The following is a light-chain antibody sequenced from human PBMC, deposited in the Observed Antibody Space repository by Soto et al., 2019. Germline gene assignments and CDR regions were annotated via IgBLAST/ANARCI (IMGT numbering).Light chain of an antibody. Sequence: EIVLTQSPGTLSLSPGERATLSCRASQRVSSSYLAWYQQKPGQAPRLLIYGASSRATGIPDRFSGSGSGTDFTFTISRLEHEDFAVYYCQQYGSSPWTFGQGTKVEIK. V-gene: IGKV3-20*01. CDR3: QQYGSSPWT. J-gene: IGKJ1*01. CDR1: QRVSSSY. CDR2: GAS.